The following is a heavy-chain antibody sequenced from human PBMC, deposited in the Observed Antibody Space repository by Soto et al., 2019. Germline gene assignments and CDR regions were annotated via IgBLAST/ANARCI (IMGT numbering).Heavy chain of an antibody. CDR1: GYPFTTYD. J-gene: IGHJ4*02. CDR3: ARELSDFAGY. V-gene: IGHV1-8*01. CDR2: MNPNNGDT. Sequence: QVQLVQSGAEVKNPGASVKVSCKASGYPFTTYDINWLRQAAGQGLEWMGWMNPNNGDTAYAQKFQGRVTMTRDTSISTPYMNLTSRRSEDTAVYYCARELSDFAGYWGQGTLVSVSA. D-gene: IGHD1-26*01.